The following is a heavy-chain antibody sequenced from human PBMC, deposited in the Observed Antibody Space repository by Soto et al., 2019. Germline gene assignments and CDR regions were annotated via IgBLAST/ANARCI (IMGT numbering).Heavy chain of an antibody. CDR2: IYYSGST. D-gene: IGHD3-10*01. V-gene: IGHV4-59*01. CDR3: ARVPIPSEGGSGSYYYGMDV. CDR1: GGSISSYY. J-gene: IGHJ6*02. Sequence: SETLSLTCTVSGGSISSYYWSWIRQPPGKGLEWIGYIYYSGSTNYNPSLKSRVTISVDTSKNQFSLKLSSVTAADAAVYYCARVPIPSEGGSGSYYYGMDVWGQVSTVTVSS.